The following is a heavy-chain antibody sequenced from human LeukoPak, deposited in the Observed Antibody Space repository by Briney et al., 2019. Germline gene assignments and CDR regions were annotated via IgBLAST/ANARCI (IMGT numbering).Heavy chain of an antibody. V-gene: IGHV1-8*01. CDR1: GYTFTSYD. CDR2: MNPNSGNT. J-gene: IGHJ4*02. D-gene: IGHD3-16*01. Sequence: ASVKVSCKASGYTFTSYDINWVRQATGQGLEWMGWMNPNSGNTGYAQKFQGRVTMTRNTSISTAYMELSSLKSEDTAVYYCARGGEGLYYFDYWGQGTLVTVSS. CDR3: ARGGEGLYYFDY.